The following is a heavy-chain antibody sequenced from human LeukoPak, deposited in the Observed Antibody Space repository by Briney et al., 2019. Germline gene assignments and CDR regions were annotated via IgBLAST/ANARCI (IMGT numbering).Heavy chain of an antibody. V-gene: IGHV4-39*01. J-gene: IGHJ6*02. CDR1: GGSISSSSHY. D-gene: IGHD1/OR15-1a*01. CDR3: ARSDCLPSTCNNFNGMDV. Sequence: PSETLSLTCTVSGGSISSSSHYWGWIRQPPGNGLEWIGNIHNGGSTYYNPSLESRVTMSVDTSKNQVSLRLTSVTAADTAVYYCARSDCLPSTCNNFNGMDVWGQGTTVTVSS. CDR2: IHNGGST.